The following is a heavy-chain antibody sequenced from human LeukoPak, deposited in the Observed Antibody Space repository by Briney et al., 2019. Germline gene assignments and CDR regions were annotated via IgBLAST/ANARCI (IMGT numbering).Heavy chain of an antibody. J-gene: IGHJ4*02. D-gene: IGHD1-26*01. CDR2: INHSGST. CDR3: ARVPVGATLVDY. CDR1: GGSFSGYY. V-gene: IGHV4-34*01. Sequence: SETLSLTCAVYGGSFSGYYWSWIRRPPGKGLEWIGEINHSGSTNYNPSLKSRVTISVDTSKNQFSLKLSSVTAADTAVYYCARVPVGATLVDYWGQGTLVTVSS.